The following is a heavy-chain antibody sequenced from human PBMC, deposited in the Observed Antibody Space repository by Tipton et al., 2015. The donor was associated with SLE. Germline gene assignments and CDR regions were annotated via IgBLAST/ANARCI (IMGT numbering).Heavy chain of an antibody. J-gene: IGHJ6*02. CDR3: ARDGMATRGGMTYFGMDV. CDR2: IYYSGST. D-gene: IGHD5-24*01. Sequence: TLSLTCTVSGGSISSHYWSWIRQPPGKGLEWIGYIYYSGSTNYNPSLKSRVTISVDTSKNQFSLKLSSVTAADTAVYYCARDGMATRGGMTYFGMDVWGQGTTVTVSS. CDR1: GGSISSHY. V-gene: IGHV4-59*11.